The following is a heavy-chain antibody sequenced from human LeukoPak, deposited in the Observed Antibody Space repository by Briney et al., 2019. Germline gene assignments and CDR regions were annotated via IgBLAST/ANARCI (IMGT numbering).Heavy chain of an antibody. J-gene: IGHJ4*02. V-gene: IGHV4-61*02. CDR1: GGSISSGSYY. Sequence: SQTLSLTCTVSGGSISSGSYYWSWIRQPAGKGLEWIGRIYSSGSTNYNPSLKSRLTISLDKSKNQFSLKLSSVTAADTAVYYCARDRRSEGGVRASFDYWGQGTLVTVSS. D-gene: IGHD3-10*01. CDR3: ARDRRSEGGVRASFDY. CDR2: IYSSGST.